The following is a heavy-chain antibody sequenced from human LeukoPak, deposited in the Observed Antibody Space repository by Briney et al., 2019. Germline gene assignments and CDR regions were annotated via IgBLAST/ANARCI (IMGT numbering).Heavy chain of an antibody. Sequence: ASVKVSCKASGYTFTSYDINWVRQATGQGLEWMGWMNPNSGNTGYAQKFQGRVTMTRNTSISTAYMELSSLRSEDTAVYYCARSITMVRGHPLWDDYWGQGTLVTVSS. J-gene: IGHJ4*02. D-gene: IGHD3-10*01. CDR2: MNPNSGNT. V-gene: IGHV1-8*01. CDR1: GYTFTSYD. CDR3: ARSITMVRGHPLWDDY.